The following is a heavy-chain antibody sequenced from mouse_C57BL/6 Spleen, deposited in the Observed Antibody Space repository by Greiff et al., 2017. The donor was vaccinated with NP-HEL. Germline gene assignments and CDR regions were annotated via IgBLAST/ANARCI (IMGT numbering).Heavy chain of an antibody. CDR3: AREKDSSGPFAY. D-gene: IGHD3-2*02. CDR2: IYPGDGDT. Sequence: QVQLKQSGPELVKPGASVKISCKASGYAFSSSWMNWVKQRPGKGLEWIGRIYPGDGDTNYNGKFKGKATLTADKSSSTAYMQLSSLTSEDSAAYFCAREKDSSGPFAYWGQGTLVTVSA. CDR1: GYAFSSSW. J-gene: IGHJ3*01. V-gene: IGHV1-82*01.